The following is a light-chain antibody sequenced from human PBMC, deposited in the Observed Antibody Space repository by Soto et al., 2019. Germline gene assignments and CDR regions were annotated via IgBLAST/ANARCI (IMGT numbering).Light chain of an antibody. Sequence: EIVMTQSPATLSVSPGERATLSCRARQSVSSNLAWYQQKPGQAPRLLIYGASTRATGLPARFSGSGSGTEFTLTISSLQSEDFAVYYCQQYNNWPRTFGQGTKV. CDR2: GAS. V-gene: IGKV3-15*01. CDR3: QQYNNWPRT. CDR1: QSVSSN. J-gene: IGKJ1*01.